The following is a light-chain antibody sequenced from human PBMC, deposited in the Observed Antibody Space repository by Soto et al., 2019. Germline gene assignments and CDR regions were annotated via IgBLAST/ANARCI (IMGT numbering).Light chain of an antibody. CDR1: QSVSSSY. Sequence: EIVLTQSPGTLSLSPGERATLSCRASQSVSSSYLAWYQQKPGQAPRLLIYGASTRATGIPARFSGSGSGTEFTLTISSLQSEDFAVYYCQRYNNWPLWTFGQGTKVDIK. V-gene: IGKV3-15*01. CDR2: GAS. J-gene: IGKJ1*01. CDR3: QRYNNWPLWT.